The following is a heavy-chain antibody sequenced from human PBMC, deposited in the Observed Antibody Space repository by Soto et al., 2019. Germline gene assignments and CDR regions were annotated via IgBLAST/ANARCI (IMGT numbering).Heavy chain of an antibody. CDR2: IYYSGST. J-gene: IGHJ4*02. CDR3: ARLDTAMAYFDY. D-gene: IGHD5-18*01. CDR1: GGSISSGGYY. Sequence: QVQLQESGPGRVKPSQTLSLTCTVSGGSISSGGYYWSWIRQHPGKGLEWIGYIYYSGSTYYNPSLKSRVTISVDTSKNQFSLKLSSVTAADTAVYYCARLDTAMAYFDYWGQGTLVTVSS. V-gene: IGHV4-31*03.